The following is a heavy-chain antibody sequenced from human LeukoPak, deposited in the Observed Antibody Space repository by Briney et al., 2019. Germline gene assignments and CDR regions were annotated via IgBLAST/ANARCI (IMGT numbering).Heavy chain of an antibody. CDR3: ARANPNPEHSPVLWFGESFDY. Sequence: SVKVSCKASGGTFSSYAISWVRQAPGQGLEWMGGIIPIFGTANYAQRFQGRVTITADESTSTAYMELSSLRSEDTAVYYCARANPNPEHSPVLWFGESFDYWGQGTLVTVSS. D-gene: IGHD3-10*01. J-gene: IGHJ4*02. V-gene: IGHV1-69*01. CDR2: IIPIFGTA. CDR1: GGTFSSYA.